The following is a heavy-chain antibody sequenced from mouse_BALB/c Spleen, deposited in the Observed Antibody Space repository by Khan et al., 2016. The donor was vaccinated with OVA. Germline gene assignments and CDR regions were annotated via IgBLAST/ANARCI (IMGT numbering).Heavy chain of an antibody. CDR1: GFTFSDYG. Sequence: EVELVESGGGLVQPGGSRKLSCAASGFTFSDYGMAWVRQAPGKGPEWVAFISSLAYSFYYADTVTGRFTISRENAKNTLYLEMSRLRSEDTAMXYCTRGVKGGFAYWGQGTLVTVAA. CDR2: ISSLAYSF. CDR3: TRGVKGGFAY. J-gene: IGHJ3*01. V-gene: IGHV5-15*02.